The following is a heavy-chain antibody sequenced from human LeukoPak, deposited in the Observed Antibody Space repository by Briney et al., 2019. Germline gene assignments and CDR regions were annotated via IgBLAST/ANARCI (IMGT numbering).Heavy chain of an antibody. Sequence: SETLSLTCAVYGGSFSGYYWSWIRQPPGKGLEWIGEINHSGSTNYNPSLKSRVTISVDTSKNQFSLKLSPVTAADTAVYYCASRQYGSGSYLNWFNPWGQGTLVTVSS. D-gene: IGHD3-10*01. V-gene: IGHV4-34*01. CDR3: ASRQYGSGSYLNWFNP. J-gene: IGHJ5*02. CDR2: INHSGST. CDR1: GGSFSGYY.